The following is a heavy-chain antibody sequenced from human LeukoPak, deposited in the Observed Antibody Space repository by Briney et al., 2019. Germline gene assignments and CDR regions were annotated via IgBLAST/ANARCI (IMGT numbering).Heavy chain of an antibody. Sequence: SVKVSCKASGGTFSSYAISWVRQAPGQGLEWVGGIIPIFGTANYAQKFQGRVTITADESTSTAYMELSSLRSEDTAVYYCARGGYNQEYYFDYWAREPWSPSPQ. CDR1: GGTFSSYA. CDR2: IIPIFGTA. J-gene: IGHJ4*02. D-gene: IGHD5-24*01. CDR3: ARGGYNQEYYFDY. V-gene: IGHV1-69*13.